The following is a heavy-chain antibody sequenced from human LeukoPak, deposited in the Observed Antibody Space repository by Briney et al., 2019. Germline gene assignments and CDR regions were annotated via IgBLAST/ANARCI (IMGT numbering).Heavy chain of an antibody. V-gene: IGHV1-69*06. D-gene: IGHD1-14*01. CDR3: AMAETTDAFDI. CDR1: GGTFSSYA. CDR2: IIPIFGTA. Sequence: ASAKVSCKASGGTFSSYAISWVRQAPGQGLEWMGRIIPIFGTANYAQKFQGRVTITADKSTSTAYMELSSLRSEDTAVYYCAMAETTDAFDIWGQGTMVTVSS. J-gene: IGHJ3*02.